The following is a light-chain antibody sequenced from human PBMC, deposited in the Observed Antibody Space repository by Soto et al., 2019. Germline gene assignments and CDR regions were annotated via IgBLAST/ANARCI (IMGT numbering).Light chain of an antibody. Sequence: ETVMTQSPATLSVSPGERATLSCRASQSVYSSLAWYQQKPGQAPRLLIYGASTRATDIPARFSGSGSETEFTLTISSLQSEDFAVYYCHQYNNWPPITFGQGTRLEIK. CDR3: HQYNNWPPIT. CDR2: GAS. CDR1: QSVYSS. V-gene: IGKV3-15*01. J-gene: IGKJ5*01.